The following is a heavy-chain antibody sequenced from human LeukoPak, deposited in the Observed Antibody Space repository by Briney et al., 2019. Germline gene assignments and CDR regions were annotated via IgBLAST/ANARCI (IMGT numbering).Heavy chain of an antibody. V-gene: IGHV4-59*01. CDR3: ARERAAPGSYYYYGMDV. CDR2: IHYSGTT. Sequence: PSETLSLTCTVSVCSISTYYWNWIRQTPGKGLEWIGYIHYSGTTNYNPSLKSRVTILVVTSKNQFSLRLSSVSAADTAVYYCARERAAPGSYYYYGMDVWGQGTTVTVSS. J-gene: IGHJ6*02. CDR1: VCSISTYY. D-gene: IGHD3-10*01.